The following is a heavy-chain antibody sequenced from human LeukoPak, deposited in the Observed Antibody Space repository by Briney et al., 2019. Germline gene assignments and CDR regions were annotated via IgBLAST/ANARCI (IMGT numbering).Heavy chain of an antibody. Sequence: ASVKVSCKASGYTFTSYDINWVRQATGQGLEWMGWMNPNSGNTGYAQKFQGRVTMTRNTSISTAYMELSSLRAEDTAVYYCARDLGGDQLGKFDPWGQGTLVTVSS. D-gene: IGHD7-27*01. J-gene: IGHJ5*02. CDR1: GYTFTSYD. CDR2: MNPNSGNT. CDR3: ARDLGGDQLGKFDP. V-gene: IGHV1-8*01.